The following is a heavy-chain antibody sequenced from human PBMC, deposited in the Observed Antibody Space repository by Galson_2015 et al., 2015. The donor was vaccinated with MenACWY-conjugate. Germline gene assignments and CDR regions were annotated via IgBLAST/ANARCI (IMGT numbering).Heavy chain of an antibody. D-gene: IGHD6-6*01. CDR2: ISSTGSYV. CDR3: AKGTTASRPNWFDP. V-gene: IGHV3-21*01. CDR1: GFTFSNYH. Sequence: SLRLSCAASGFTFSNYHMNWVRQTPGKGLEWVSCISSTGSYVYYADSLKGRFTISRDSAKNSLYLQMNSLTSEDTAVYYCAKGTTASRPNWFDPWGQGTLVTVSS. J-gene: IGHJ5*02.